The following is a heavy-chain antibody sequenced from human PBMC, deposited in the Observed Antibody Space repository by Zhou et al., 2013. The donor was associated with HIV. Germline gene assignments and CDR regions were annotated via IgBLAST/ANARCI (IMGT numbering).Heavy chain of an antibody. J-gene: IGHJ3*02. Sequence: GYYMHWVRRAPGQGLEWMGWINPNSGGTNYAQKFQGRVTMTRDTSISTAYMELSRLRSDDTAVYYCARDLGTYDSSGYYLGIWGQGTMVTVSS. D-gene: IGHD3-22*01. CDR1: GYY. V-gene: IGHV1-2*02. CDR2: INPNSGGT. CDR3: ARDLGTYDSSGYYLGI.